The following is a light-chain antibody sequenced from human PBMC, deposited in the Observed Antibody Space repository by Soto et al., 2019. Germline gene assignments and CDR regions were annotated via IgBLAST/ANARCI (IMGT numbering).Light chain of an antibody. CDR1: QSVSTC. Sequence: IVLTQSPGTLSLSPGERVTLSCRASQSVSTCLAWYQQKPGQAPRLLIYDASNRATGIPARFSGSGSGTEFTLTISSLQSEDFAVYYCQQYYDWPITFGQGTRLEIK. CDR3: QQYYDWPIT. V-gene: IGKV3D-15*01. J-gene: IGKJ5*01. CDR2: DAS.